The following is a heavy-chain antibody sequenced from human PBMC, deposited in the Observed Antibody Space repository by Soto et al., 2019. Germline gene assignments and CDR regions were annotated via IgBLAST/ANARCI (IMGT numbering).Heavy chain of an antibody. D-gene: IGHD5-12*01. Sequence: QVQLVQSGAEVKKPGASAKVSCKASGYTFTSYGISWVRPAPGQGLEWMGWITASNGNTNYAQKLQGRVTMTTDTTTSTAYMELRSLRSDDTAVYYCARVFNSGYDYYFDYWGEGTLLTVSS. CDR2: ITASNGNT. CDR1: GYTFTSYG. V-gene: IGHV1-18*01. CDR3: ARVFNSGYDYYFDY. J-gene: IGHJ4*02.